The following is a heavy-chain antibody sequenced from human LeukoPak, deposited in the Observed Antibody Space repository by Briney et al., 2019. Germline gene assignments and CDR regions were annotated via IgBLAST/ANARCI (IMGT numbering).Heavy chain of an antibody. D-gene: IGHD2-2*01. J-gene: IGHJ5*01. Sequence: GGSLRLSCTASGFSFSDYDMNSVRQAPGKGLEWVSAISGRSSHIYYRDSVKGRFAISRDNAENSLYLQMDSLRAEDTALYYSARAFLPLRFSAAGDSWGQGTLVTVSS. CDR3: ARAFLPLRFSAAGDS. CDR2: ISGRSSHI. CDR1: GFSFSDYD. V-gene: IGHV3-21*01.